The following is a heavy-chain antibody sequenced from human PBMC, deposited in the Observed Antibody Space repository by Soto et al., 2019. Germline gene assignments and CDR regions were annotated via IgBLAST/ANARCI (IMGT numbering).Heavy chain of an antibody. Sequence: SETLSLTCTVSGGSISSSSYYWGWIRQPPGKGLEWIGSIYYSGSTYYNPSLKSRLTISVDTSKTQFSLILSSVTAADTAVFYCAREVNNYYGMDVWGQGTTVTVSS. CDR2: IYYSGST. CDR1: GGSISSSSYY. CDR3: AREVNNYYGMDV. V-gene: IGHV4-39*02. J-gene: IGHJ6*02.